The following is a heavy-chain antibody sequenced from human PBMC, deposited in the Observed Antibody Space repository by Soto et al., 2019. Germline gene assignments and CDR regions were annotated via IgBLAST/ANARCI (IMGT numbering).Heavy chain of an antibody. D-gene: IGHD3-16*02. CDR3: ARDRWTARANWFDP. J-gene: IGHJ5*02. Sequence: PGTLSLTCAVFGGSIDDYYLSWIRQSPGKGLEWIGHISDRGSTDYNPSLKSRVTISVDRSKKQFSLKVTSVTPADTAVYYCARDRWTARANWFDPWGQGTLVTVYS. V-gene: IGHV4-59*01. CDR2: ISDRGST. CDR1: GGSIDDYY.